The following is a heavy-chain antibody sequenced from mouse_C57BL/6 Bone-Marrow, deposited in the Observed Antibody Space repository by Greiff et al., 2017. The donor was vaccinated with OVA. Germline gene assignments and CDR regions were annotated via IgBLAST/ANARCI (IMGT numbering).Heavy chain of an antibody. CDR1: GYTFTSYW. V-gene: IGHV1-64*01. CDR2: IHPNSGST. D-gene: IGHD1-1*01. CDR3: ASGYYGSSWYFDV. Sequence: QVQLHQPGAELVKPGASVKLSCKASGYTFTSYWMHWVKQRPGQGLEWIGMIHPNSGSTNYNEKFKSKATLTVDKSSSTAYMQLSSLTSEDSAVYYCASGYYGSSWYFDVWGTGTTVTVSS. J-gene: IGHJ1*03.